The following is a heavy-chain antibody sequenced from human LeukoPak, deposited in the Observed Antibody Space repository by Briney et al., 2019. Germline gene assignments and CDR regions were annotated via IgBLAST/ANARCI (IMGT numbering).Heavy chain of an antibody. CDR1: GFSLCDYA. D-gene: IGHD1-26*01. V-gene: IGHV3-21*01. CDR3: ARARIKGFRLVGVTTFDI. Sequence: GSLRLSCAASGFSLCDYAVNWVRQSPEKELEWVSYIDSTSSNTYYTGSVQGRFTVSRGDANNSVSLQMNSLRAEDTAVYYCARARIKGFRLVGVTTFDIWGLGTTVSVS. CDR2: IDSTSSNT. J-gene: IGHJ3*02.